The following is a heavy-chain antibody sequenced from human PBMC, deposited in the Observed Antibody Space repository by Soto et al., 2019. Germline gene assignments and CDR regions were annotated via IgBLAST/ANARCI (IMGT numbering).Heavy chain of an antibody. V-gene: IGHV4-61*05. CDR1: GGSISSSSYY. J-gene: IGHJ4*02. CDR2: MYNTGST. D-gene: IGHD6-13*01. Sequence: SETLSLTCTVSGGSISSSSYYWSWIRQPPGKGLEWIGYMYNTGSTVYNPSFKSRVTISVDRSKNQFSLKLSSVTAADTAVYYCASSHAGAHITAAVHWGQGTLVTVSS. CDR3: ASSHAGAHITAAVH.